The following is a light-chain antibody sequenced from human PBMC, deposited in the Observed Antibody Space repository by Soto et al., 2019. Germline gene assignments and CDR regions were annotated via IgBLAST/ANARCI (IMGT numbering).Light chain of an antibody. CDR1: QRVSTY. J-gene: IGKJ1*01. CDR2: GAS. CDR3: QQYNNWQT. Sequence: EIVLTQSPATLSLSPGERATLSCRASQRVSTYLAWYQQKPGQAPRPLIYGASSRATGAPDRFSGSGSGTEFTLTISSLQSEDFAVYYCQQYNNWQTFGQGTKVDIK. V-gene: IGKV3D-15*01.